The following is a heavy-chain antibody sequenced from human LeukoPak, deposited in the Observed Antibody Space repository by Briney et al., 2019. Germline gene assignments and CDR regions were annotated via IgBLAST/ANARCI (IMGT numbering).Heavy chain of an antibody. D-gene: IGHD1-26*01. Sequence: GGSLRPSCAASGFTFSDHYMDWVRQAPGKGLEWVGRTRNKANSYTTEYAASVRGRFTISRDDSKNSLYLQMNSLKTEDTAVYYCARVRYSGSYYFDYWGQGTLVTVSS. V-gene: IGHV3-72*01. CDR3: ARVRYSGSYYFDY. CDR1: GFTFSDHY. J-gene: IGHJ4*02. CDR2: TRNKANSYTT.